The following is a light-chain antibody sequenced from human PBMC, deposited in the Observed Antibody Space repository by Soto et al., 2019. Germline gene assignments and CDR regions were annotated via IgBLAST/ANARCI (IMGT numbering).Light chain of an antibody. CDR3: QQYNQWPPTWT. CDR2: GAS. CDR1: QYVHTS. V-gene: IGKV3-15*01. Sequence: EIVMTQSPGTLSVSPGERVTVSCRASQYVHTSLAWYQQKSGQAPRLLIYGASIRAPGVPVRFSGSGSGTEFTSAIDRVQSEDSAVYSCQQYNQWPPTWTFGQGTKVEI. J-gene: IGKJ1*01.